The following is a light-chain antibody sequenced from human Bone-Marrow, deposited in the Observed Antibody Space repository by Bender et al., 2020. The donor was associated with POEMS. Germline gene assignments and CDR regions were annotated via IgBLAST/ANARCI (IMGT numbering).Light chain of an antibody. CDR2: KDD. CDR3: QSAGTGVTWV. V-gene: IGLV3-25*03. Sequence: SYELTQPSSVSVSPGQTARITCSGDPLANEYVYWYQQKPGQAPVLVISKDDERSSGIPERFSGSNSGTTVTLTINGVQAEDEADYYCQSAGTGVTWVFGGGTKLIVL. CDR1: PLANEY. J-gene: IGLJ3*02.